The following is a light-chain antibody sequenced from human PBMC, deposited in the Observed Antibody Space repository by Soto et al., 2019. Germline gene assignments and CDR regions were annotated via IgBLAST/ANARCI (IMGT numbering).Light chain of an antibody. V-gene: IGKV1-39*01. Sequence: DIQMAQSPSSLSASVGDRVTITCRASQRINSFLNWYQQKPGEAPKLLIYAASSLQGGVPSRFSGSGSGTYFTLTINSLQPEDFAPYYCKQSYTTPQLTFGQGNKVEI. CDR2: AAS. CDR1: QRINSF. CDR3: KQSYTTPQLT. J-gene: IGKJ2*01.